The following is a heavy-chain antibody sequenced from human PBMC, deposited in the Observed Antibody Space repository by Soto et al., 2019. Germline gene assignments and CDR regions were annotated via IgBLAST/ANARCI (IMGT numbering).Heavy chain of an antibody. CDR2: IIPIFGTA. CDR1: GGTFSSYA. Sequence: QVQLVQSGAEVKKPGSSVKVSCKASGGTFSSYAISWVRQAPGQGLEWMGGIIPIFGTANYAQKFQGRVTITADESTSTAYMELSSLRSEDTAVYYCAREISGSYLGYYYYYGMDVWGQGTTVTVSS. V-gene: IGHV1-69*01. CDR3: AREISGSYLGYYYYYGMDV. J-gene: IGHJ6*02. D-gene: IGHD1-26*01.